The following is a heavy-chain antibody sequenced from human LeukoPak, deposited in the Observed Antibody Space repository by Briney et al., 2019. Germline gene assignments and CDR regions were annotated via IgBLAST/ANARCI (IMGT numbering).Heavy chain of an antibody. CDR2: ISAYNGNT. V-gene: IGHV1-18*01. D-gene: IGHD2-2*01. CDR3: ARDRQYPAY. J-gene: IGHJ4*02. Sequence: ASVKVSCKASGYTFTSYGISWVRQAPGQGLEWMGWISAYNGNTNYAQKFQGRVTMTRDTSISTAYMELSRLRSDDTAVYYCARDRQYPAYWGQGTLVTVSS. CDR1: GYTFTSYG.